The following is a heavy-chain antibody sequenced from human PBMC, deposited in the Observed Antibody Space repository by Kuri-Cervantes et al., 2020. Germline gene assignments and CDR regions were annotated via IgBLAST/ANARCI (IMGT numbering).Heavy chain of an antibody. CDR2: IYPGDSDT. V-gene: IGHV5-51*01. CDR3: ARREFMED. CDR1: GYTFASYW. Sequence: GGSLRLSCKGSGYTFASYWIGWVRQMPGKGLEWMGIIYPGDSDTTYSPSFQGQVTISADKSINTAYLQWSSLKASDTAMYYCARREFMEDWGRGTSVTVSS. D-gene: IGHD3-10*01. J-gene: IGHJ6*03.